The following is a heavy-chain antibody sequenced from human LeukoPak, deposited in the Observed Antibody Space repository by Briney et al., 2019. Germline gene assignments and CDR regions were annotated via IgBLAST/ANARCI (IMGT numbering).Heavy chain of an antibody. J-gene: IGHJ4*02. D-gene: IGHD3-10*01. Sequence: GRSLRLSCAASGFTFDDYAMHWVRQAPGKGLEWVSGISWNSGSIGYADSVKGRFTISRDNAKNSLYLQMNSLRAEDTAVYYCTRDLVGGPLDYWGQGTLVTVSS. CDR2: ISWNSGSI. CDR3: TRDLVGGPLDY. V-gene: IGHV3-9*01. CDR1: GFTFDDYA.